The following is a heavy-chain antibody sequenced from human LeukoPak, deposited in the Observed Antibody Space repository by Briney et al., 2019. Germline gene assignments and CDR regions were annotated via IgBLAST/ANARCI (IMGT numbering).Heavy chain of an antibody. Sequence: WGSLRLSCAASGFTVSSNYMSWVRQAPGKGLEWVSVIYSGGSTYYADSVKGRFTISRDNSKNTLYLQMNSLRAEDTAVYYCARSTYEPGDLPPPFDYWGQGTLVTVSS. CDR2: IYSGGST. CDR3: ARSTYEPGDLPPPFDY. V-gene: IGHV3-66*01. D-gene: IGHD2-21*02. CDR1: GFTVSSNY. J-gene: IGHJ4*02.